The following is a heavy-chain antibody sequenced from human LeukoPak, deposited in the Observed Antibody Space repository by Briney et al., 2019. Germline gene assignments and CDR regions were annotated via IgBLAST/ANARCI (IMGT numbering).Heavy chain of an antibody. Sequence: ASVKVSCKASGYTFTSYAMNWVRQAPGQGLEWMGWINPNSGGTNYAQKFQGRVTMTRDTSIGTAYMELNRLRSDDTAVYYCARGSYDSSDFEYFHHWGQGTLVTVSS. J-gene: IGHJ1*01. CDR1: GYTFTSYA. CDR3: ARGSYDSSDFEYFHH. D-gene: IGHD3-22*01. CDR2: INPNSGGT. V-gene: IGHV1-2*02.